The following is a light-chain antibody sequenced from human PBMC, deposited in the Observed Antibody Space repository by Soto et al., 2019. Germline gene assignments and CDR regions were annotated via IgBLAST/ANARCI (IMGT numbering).Light chain of an antibody. CDR2: AAS. V-gene: IGKV1-12*01. CDR1: QSINSC. CDR3: QHNNSSPVT. J-gene: IGKJ4*01. Sequence: DIQMTQSPSSLSVSLGDRVTLTCRASQSINSCLAWYQQKPGQAPRLLIYAASTVQSGFPSRFSGSGSGTDFTLTISSLQHEDFAIYYCQHNNSSPVTFGGGTKVDIK.